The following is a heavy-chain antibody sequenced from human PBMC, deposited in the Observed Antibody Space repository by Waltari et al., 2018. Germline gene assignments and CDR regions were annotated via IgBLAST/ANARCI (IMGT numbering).Heavy chain of an antibody. CDR2: IDISGETT. Sequence: VYLLESGGGLVQPGGSLRLSCVGSGFDYRSYAMSWVRQAPGKGLEWVSGIDISGETTYYAGSVKGRFTISRDDSRNTVYLHMTTLRVDDTAVYYCAKDSGYSMIRGRENSWGQGTLVIVSS. D-gene: IGHD3-10*01. V-gene: IGHV3-23*05. CDR1: GFDYRSYA. CDR3: AKDSGYSMIRGRENS. J-gene: IGHJ4*02.